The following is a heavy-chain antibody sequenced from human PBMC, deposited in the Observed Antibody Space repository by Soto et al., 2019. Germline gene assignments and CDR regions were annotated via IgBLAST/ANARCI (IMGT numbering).Heavy chain of an antibody. V-gene: IGHV4-39*01. D-gene: IGHD3-10*01. Sequence: QLRLQEAGPGLVKPSETLSLTCTVSGGSISSSSYYWGWIRQPPGKGPEWIGAIYYNGNNYYNPSXKXXXXXXXXXXXXXXXXXXXXXXXXDXAMYYCARQTGXFGHXFDYWGQGTLVTVSS. CDR2: IYYNGNN. CDR1: GGSISSSSYY. J-gene: IGHJ4*02. CDR3: ARQTGXFGHXFDY.